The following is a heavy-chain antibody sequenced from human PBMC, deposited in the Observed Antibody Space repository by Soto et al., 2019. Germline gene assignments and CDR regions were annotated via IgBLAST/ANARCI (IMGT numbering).Heavy chain of an antibody. CDR2: SNTKLGDT. CDR1: GYTFTAYY. Sequence: QVQLVQSGAEVKEPGDSVRVSCEASGYTFTAYYIHWVRQAPGQGLEWMGWSNTKLGDTTYAQDFQGRVSMTRDMSVSTVYMELSRLTSDDTAIYYCARNMDYYYGPGSGNGHGFWGQGTTVTVFS. CDR3: ARNMDYYYGPGSGNGHGF. J-gene: IGHJ6*02. V-gene: IGHV1-2*02. D-gene: IGHD3-10*01.